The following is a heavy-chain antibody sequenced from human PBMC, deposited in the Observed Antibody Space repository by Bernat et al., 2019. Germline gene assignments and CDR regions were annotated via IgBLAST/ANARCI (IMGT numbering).Heavy chain of an antibody. Sequence: EVQLVGSGGGLVKPGGSLRLSCAASGFTFSNAWMSWVRQAPGKGLEWVGRIKSKTDGGTTDYAAPVKGRFTISRDDSKNTLYLQMNSLKTEDTAVYYCTTDRGGATTSFSYWGQGTLVTVSS. CDR3: TTDRGGATTSFSY. D-gene: IGHD1-26*01. J-gene: IGHJ4*02. CDR1: GFTFSNAW. V-gene: IGHV3-15*01. CDR2: IKSKTDGGTT.